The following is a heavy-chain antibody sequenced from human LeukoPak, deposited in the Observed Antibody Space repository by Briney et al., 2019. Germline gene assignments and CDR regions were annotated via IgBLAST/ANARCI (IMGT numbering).Heavy chain of an antibody. CDR3: ARDLGVTVRPFSLFY. V-gene: IGHV1-2*02. D-gene: IGHD6-6*01. CDR1: GYALTELS. Sequence: ASVKVSCKVSGYALTELSMHWVRQAPGQGPEWMGWINPNSGVTNYAQKFQGRVIMTSDTSISTAYMEFSRLRSDDTAMYYCARDLGVTVRPFSLFYWGQGTLVTVSS. J-gene: IGHJ4*02. CDR2: INPNSGVT.